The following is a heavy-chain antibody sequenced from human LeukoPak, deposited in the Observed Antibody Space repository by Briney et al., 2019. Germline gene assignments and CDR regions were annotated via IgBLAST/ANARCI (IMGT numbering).Heavy chain of an antibody. CDR1: GDSISSYY. CDR2: IYNGGRT. V-gene: IGHV4-59*01. D-gene: IGHD3-3*01. CDR3: AKLESPYYYAMDV. J-gene: IGHJ6*02. Sequence: PSETLSLTCAVSGDSISSYYWSWVRQPPGKGLEWIGYIYNGGRTDYNPALKSRVTISMDTSKNQFSLKLSSVTAADSALYYCAKLESPYYYAMDVWGQGTTVTVSS.